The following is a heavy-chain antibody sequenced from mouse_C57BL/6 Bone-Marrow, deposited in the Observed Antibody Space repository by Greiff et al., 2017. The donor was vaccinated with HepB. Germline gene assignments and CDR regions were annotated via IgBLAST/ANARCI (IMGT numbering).Heavy chain of an antibody. CDR1: GFIIKDDY. CDR2: IDPENGDT. D-gene: IGHD2-5*01. CDR3: TTPYYSNYVGAY. Sequence: VQLQQSGAELVRPGASVKLSCTASGFIIKDDYMHWVKQRPEQGLEWIGWIDPENGDTEYASKFQGKATITADTSSNTAYLQLSSLTSEDTAVYYCTTPYYSNYVGAYWGQGTLVTVSA. J-gene: IGHJ3*01. V-gene: IGHV14-4*01.